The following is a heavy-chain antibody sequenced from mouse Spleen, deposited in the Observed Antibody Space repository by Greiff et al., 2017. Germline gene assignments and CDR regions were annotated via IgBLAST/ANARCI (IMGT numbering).Heavy chain of an antibody. J-gene: IGHJ1*01. CDR3: ASPPYGSDWYFDV. CDR1: GYTFTSYW. V-gene: IGHV1-53*01. Sequence: QVQLKQPGTELVKPGASVKLSCKASGYTFTSYWMHWVKQRPGQGLEWIGNINPSNGGTNYNEKFKSKATLTVDKSSSTAYMQLSSLTSEDSAVYYCASPPYGSDWYFDVWGAGTTVTVSS. CDR2: INPSNGGT. D-gene: IGHD1-1*01.